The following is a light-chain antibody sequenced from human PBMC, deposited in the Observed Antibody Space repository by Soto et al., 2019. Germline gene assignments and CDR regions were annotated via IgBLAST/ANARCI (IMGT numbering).Light chain of an antibody. CDR3: QQYGSSPLLT. CDR1: QSISSDY. CDR2: GSS. Sequence: DIVLTQSPGTLSLSPGERATLSCRASQSISSDYLAWYQHQRGQAHRLLIYGSSTRATGIPDMFSGSGSGTDFALTISRLEPEDFAMYYCQQYGSSPLLTFGGGTKMEIK. J-gene: IGKJ4*02. V-gene: IGKV3-20*01.